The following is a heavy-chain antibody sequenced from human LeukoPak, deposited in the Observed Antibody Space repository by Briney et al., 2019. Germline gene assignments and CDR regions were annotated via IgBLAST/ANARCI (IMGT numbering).Heavy chain of an antibody. CDR2: INPSGGST. J-gene: IGHJ6*02. Sequence: GASVKVSCKASGYTFTSYYMHWVRQAPGQGLEWMGIINPSGGSTSYAQKFQGRVTITRDTSASTAYMELSSLRSEDTAVYYCAREPPADYYDSSGYYGMDVWGQGTTVTVSS. CDR1: GYTFTSYY. CDR3: AREPPADYYDSSGYYGMDV. D-gene: IGHD3-22*01. V-gene: IGHV1-46*01.